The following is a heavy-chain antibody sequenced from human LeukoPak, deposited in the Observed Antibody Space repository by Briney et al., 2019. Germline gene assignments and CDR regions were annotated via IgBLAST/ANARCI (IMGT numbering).Heavy chain of an antibody. CDR1: GGSISSYY. V-gene: IGHV4-59*01. CDR3: ARVLLGWFDP. J-gene: IGHJ5*02. Sequence: PSETLSLTCTVSGGSISSYYWSWIRQPPGKGLEWIGHIYYSGSTNYNPSLKSRVTISVDTSKNQFSLKLSSVAAADTAVYYCARVLLGWFDPWGQGTLVTVSS. CDR2: IYYSGST. D-gene: IGHD7-27*01.